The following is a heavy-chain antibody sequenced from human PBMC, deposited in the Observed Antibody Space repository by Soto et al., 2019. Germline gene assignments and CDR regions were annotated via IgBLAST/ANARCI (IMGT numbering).Heavy chain of an antibody. CDR2: ILVGGST. J-gene: IGHJ3*02. Sequence: GGSLRLFCAVAAFICSSYDTSWVRQAPGKGLEWVSTILVGGSTHYEDSVKGRFTISRDTSKNTVYLQMNSLTAGDTAFYYCAKATATSGGAFEIYGQGTMVTVSS. CDR3: AKATATSGGAFEI. V-gene: IGHV3-23*01. CDR1: AFICSSYD. D-gene: IGHD1-1*01.